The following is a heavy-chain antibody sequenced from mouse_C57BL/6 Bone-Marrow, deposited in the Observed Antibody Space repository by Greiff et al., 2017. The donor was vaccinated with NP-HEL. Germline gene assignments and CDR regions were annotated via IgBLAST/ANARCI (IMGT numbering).Heavy chain of an antibody. Sequence: EVKLLESGGGLVKPGGSLKLSCAASGFTFSSYAMSWVRQTPEKRLEWVATISDGGSYTYYPDNVKGRFTISRDNAKNNLYLQMSHLKSEDTAMYDCARDSPRLLGEDWGQGTSVTVSS. J-gene: IGHJ4*01. D-gene: IGHD2-10*01. V-gene: IGHV5-4*01. CDR2: ISDGGSYT. CDR3: ARDSPRLLGED. CDR1: GFTFSSYA.